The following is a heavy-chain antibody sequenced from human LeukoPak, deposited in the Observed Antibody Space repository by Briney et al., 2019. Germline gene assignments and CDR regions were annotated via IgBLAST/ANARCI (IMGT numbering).Heavy chain of an antibody. CDR3: ARVIRRFGEFSSDY. J-gene: IGHJ4*02. CDR2: ISSRSSSI. Sequence: GGSLRLSCVVSGFTFSNYSMNWVRQAPGKGLEWVSYISSRSSSIYYLDSVKGRFTISRDNAKNSLYLQMNSLRDEDTAVYYCARVIRRFGEFSSDYWGQGTLVSVSS. CDR1: GFTFSNYS. D-gene: IGHD3-10*01. V-gene: IGHV3-48*02.